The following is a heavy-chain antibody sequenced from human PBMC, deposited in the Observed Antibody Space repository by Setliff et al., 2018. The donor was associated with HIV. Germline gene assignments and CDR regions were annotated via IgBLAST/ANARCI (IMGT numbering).Heavy chain of an antibody. J-gene: IGHJ3*02. CDR3: AINYAKLVLDAFDI. Sequence: ASVKVSCKASGYTFTSYAMHWVRQAPGQRLEWMGWINAGNGNTKYSQNIQDRVTITRDTSASTAYMELSSLRSEDAAVYYCAINYAKLVLDAFDIWGQGTMVTVSS. CDR1: GYTFTSYA. V-gene: IGHV1-3*01. D-gene: IGHD6-13*01. CDR2: INAGNGNT.